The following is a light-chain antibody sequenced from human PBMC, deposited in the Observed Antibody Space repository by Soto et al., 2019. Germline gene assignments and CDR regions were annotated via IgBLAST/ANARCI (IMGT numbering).Light chain of an antibody. V-gene: IGKV1-5*03. J-gene: IGKJ4*01. Sequence: DIQLTQSPSTLSASVGDRVTITCRASQSITNWLAWYQQKPGKAPKVLIHMASSLKSGVPSRFSGSGSGTEFSLTITRLQPDDSATYYCQQYNSLSSVSFGGGTKVEI. CDR1: QSITNW. CDR2: MAS. CDR3: QQYNSLSSVS.